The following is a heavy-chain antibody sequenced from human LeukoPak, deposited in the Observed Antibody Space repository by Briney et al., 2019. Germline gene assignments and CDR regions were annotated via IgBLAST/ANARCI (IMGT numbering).Heavy chain of an antibody. Sequence: PGGALRLSCAASGFTFSNYAMSWVRQAPGRGPEWVSAISSSGDRTYYVDSVKGRFTISRDSSENSVYLQLDSVRAEDTAVYYCARGSGYSHWGQGTLVTVSS. J-gene: IGHJ4*02. CDR1: GFTFSNYA. CDR3: ARGSGYSH. CDR2: ISSSGDRT. D-gene: IGHD3-3*01. V-gene: IGHV3-23*01.